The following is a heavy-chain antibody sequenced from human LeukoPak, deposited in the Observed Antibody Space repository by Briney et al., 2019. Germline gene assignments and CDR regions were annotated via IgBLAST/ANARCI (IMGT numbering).Heavy chain of an antibody. D-gene: IGHD6-19*01. CDR2: ISGSGGST. CDR1: GFTFSSYA. Sequence: GGSLRLSCVASGFTFSSYAMSWVRQAPGKGLEWVSAISGSGGSTYYADSVKGRFTISRDNSKNTLYLQMNSLRAEDTAVCYCAKVPGGWGNFDYWGQGTLVTVSS. J-gene: IGHJ4*02. CDR3: AKVPGGWGNFDY. V-gene: IGHV3-23*01.